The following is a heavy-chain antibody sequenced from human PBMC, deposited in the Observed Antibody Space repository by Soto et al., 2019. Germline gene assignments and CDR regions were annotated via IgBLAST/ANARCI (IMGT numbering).Heavy chain of an antibody. CDR2: IYYSGST. CDR1: GGSISSSSYY. CDR3: ASWSSSSGDYFDY. Sequence: SETLSLTCAVSGGSISSSSYYWGWIRQPPGKGLEWIGSIYYSGSTYYNPSLKSRVTISVDTSKNQFSLKLSSVTAADTAVYYCASWSSSSGDYFDYWGQGTLVTVPQ. D-gene: IGHD6-13*01. V-gene: IGHV4-39*01. J-gene: IGHJ4*02.